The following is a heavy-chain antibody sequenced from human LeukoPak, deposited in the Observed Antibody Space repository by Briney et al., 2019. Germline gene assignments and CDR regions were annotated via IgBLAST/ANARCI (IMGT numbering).Heavy chain of an antibody. D-gene: IGHD6-13*01. CDR2: IYYSGST. CDR1: GGSISSSSYY. Sequence: SETLSLTCTVSGGSISSSSYYWGWIRQPPGKGLEWIGSIYYSGSTYYNPSLKSRVTISVDTSKNQFSLKLSSVTAADTAVYYCARVAAAGIYYYYYMDVWGKGTTVTVSS. CDR3: ARVAAAGIYYYYYMDV. V-gene: IGHV4-39*07. J-gene: IGHJ6*03.